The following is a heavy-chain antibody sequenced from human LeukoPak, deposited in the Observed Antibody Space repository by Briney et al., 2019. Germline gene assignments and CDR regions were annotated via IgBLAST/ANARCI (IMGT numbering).Heavy chain of an antibody. D-gene: IGHD5-24*01. J-gene: IGHJ3*02. Sequence: PGGSLRLSCAASGFTFSSYAMSWVRQAPGRGLEWVSSISGGDRSTHYADSVKGRFTISRDNSKNTLYLQMNSLRAEDTAVYYCARDRGFDIWSQGTMVTVSS. CDR3: ARDRGFDI. CDR1: GFTFSSYA. CDR2: ISGGDRST. V-gene: IGHV3-23*01.